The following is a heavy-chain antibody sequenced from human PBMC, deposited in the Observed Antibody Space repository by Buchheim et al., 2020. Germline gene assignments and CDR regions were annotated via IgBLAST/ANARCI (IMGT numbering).Heavy chain of an antibody. Sequence: EVQLVESGGGLVKPGGSLRLSCAASGFTFSSYSMNWVRQAPGKGLEWVSSISSSSSYIYYADSVKGRFTISRDNAKNSLYPQMNSLRAEDTAVYYCARADTAMVTNYYYYYGMDVWGQGTT. CDR1: GFTFSSYS. J-gene: IGHJ6*02. CDR3: ARADTAMVTNYYYYYGMDV. CDR2: ISSSSSYI. D-gene: IGHD5-18*01. V-gene: IGHV3-21*01.